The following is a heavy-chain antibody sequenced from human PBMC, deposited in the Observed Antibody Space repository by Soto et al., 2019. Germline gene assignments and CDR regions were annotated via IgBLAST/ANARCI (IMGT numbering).Heavy chain of an antibody. CDR2: ISGSGEMT. D-gene: IGHD1-1*01. J-gene: IGHJ4*02. Sequence: EVQLLESGGDLVQPGGSLRLACAASGFTFRGDAMSWVRQAPGKELEWVSSISGSGEMTHYAESVKGRFTISRDNSKNTLYLQMESLRAEDTALYYCARSEMTYNWNDWGQGTLVTVSS. V-gene: IGHV3-23*01. CDR3: ARSEMTYNWND. CDR1: GFTFRGDA.